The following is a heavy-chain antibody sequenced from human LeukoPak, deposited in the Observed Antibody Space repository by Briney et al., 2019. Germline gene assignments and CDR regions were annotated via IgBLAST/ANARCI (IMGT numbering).Heavy chain of an antibody. J-gene: IGHJ4*02. CDR2: ISSSSSTI. D-gene: IGHD3-10*01. CDR3: ARDPFSLPYYGSGTDY. Sequence: GGSLRLSCAASGFTFSSYSMNWVRQAPGKGLEWVSYISSSSSTIYYADSVKGRFTISRDNAKNSLYLQMNSLRAEDTAVYYCARDPFSLPYYGSGTDYWGQGTLVTVSS. V-gene: IGHV3-48*04. CDR1: GFTFSSYS.